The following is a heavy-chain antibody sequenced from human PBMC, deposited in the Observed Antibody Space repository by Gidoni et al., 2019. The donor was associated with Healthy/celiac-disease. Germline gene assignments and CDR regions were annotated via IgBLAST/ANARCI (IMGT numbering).Heavy chain of an antibody. CDR2: IWYDGSNK. CDR1: GFTFRSYG. D-gene: IGHD2-21*02. J-gene: IGHJ4*02. CDR3: ARDVVRAYCGGDCYSGAFDY. Sequence: QVQLVESGGGVVQPGRSLRLSCAASGFTFRSYGMPRVRQAPGKGLEWVAVIWYDGSNKYYADSVKGRFTISRDNSKNTLYLQMNSLRAEDTAVYYCARDVVRAYCGGDCYSGAFDYWGQGTLVTVSS. V-gene: IGHV3-33*01.